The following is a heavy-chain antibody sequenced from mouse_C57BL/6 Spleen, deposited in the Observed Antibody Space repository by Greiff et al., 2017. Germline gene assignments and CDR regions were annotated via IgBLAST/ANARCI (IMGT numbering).Heavy chain of an antibody. V-gene: IGHV3-6*01. CDR1: GYSITSGYY. CDR3: ARDTTVVSLDY. D-gene: IGHD1-1*01. Sequence: EVQVVESGPGLVKPSQSLSLTCSVTGYSITSGYYWNWIRQFPGNKLEWMGYISYDGSNNYNPSLKNRISITRDTSKNQFFLKLNSVTTEDTATYYCARDTTVVSLDYWGQGTTLTVSS. J-gene: IGHJ2*01. CDR2: ISYDGSN.